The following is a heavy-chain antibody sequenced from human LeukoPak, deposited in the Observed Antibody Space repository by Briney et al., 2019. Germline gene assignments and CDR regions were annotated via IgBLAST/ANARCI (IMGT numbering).Heavy chain of an antibody. Sequence: GGSLRLSCTASGFTFSSYSMNWVRQAPGKGLEWVSAISGSGGSTYYADSVKGRFTISRDNSKNTLYLQMNSLRAEDTAVYYCAKDRGSSWYSYFDYWGQGTLVTVSS. D-gene: IGHD6-13*01. V-gene: IGHV3-23*01. J-gene: IGHJ4*02. CDR1: GFTFSSYS. CDR2: ISGSGGST. CDR3: AKDRGSSWYSYFDY.